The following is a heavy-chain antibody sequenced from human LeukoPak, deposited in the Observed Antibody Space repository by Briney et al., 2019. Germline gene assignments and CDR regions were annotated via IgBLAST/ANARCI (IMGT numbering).Heavy chain of an antibody. J-gene: IGHJ4*02. CDR2: MSGSGFDT. V-gene: IGHV3-23*01. D-gene: IGHD3-3*01. CDR1: GFTFSSYV. Sequence: GGSLRLSCAASGFTFSSYVMSRVRQAPGKGLEWVSAMSGSGFDTYYADSVKGRFTISRDNSKNTLYLQMNSLRVEDTAVYYCAKLPWPTTTFGVVIIPDYWGQGTLVTVSS. CDR3: AKLPWPTTTFGVVIIPDY.